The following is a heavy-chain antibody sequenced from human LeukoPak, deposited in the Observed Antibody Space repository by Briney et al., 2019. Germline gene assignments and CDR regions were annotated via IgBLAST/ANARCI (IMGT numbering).Heavy chain of an antibody. CDR3: AGGIVVVTALSFDP. V-gene: IGHV3-48*03. D-gene: IGHD2-21*02. CDR1: GFTFSSYE. Sequence: PGGSLRLSCAASGFTFSSYEMNWVRQAPGKGLEWVSYISSSGSTIYYADSVKGRFTISRDNAENSLYLQMNSLRAEDTAVYYCAGGIVVVTALSFDPWGQGTLVTVSS. CDR2: ISSSGSTI. J-gene: IGHJ5*02.